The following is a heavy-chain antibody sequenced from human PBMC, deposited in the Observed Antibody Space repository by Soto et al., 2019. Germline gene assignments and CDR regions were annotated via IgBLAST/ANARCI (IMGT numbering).Heavy chain of an antibody. D-gene: IGHD3-22*01. CDR1: GFSVRYYY. V-gene: IGHV3-53*01. Sequence: VGSLILSCAASGFSVRYYYLDWVPQGPGKGREALSLIYSGGGKYIADSVNGRFTISRDNTTNSLYIHMNSLRVDSTAVYYCAGMPMLITTNSFRFDYWRQGTLVTVSS. J-gene: IGHJ4*02. CDR2: IYSGGGK. CDR3: AGMPMLITTNSFRFDY.